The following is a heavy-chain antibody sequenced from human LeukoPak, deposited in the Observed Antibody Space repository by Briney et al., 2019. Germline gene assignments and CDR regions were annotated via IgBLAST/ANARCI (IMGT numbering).Heavy chain of an antibody. CDR1: GFTFSSYW. D-gene: IGHD6-6*01. CDR3: AREVYSSSSSR. CDR2: IKQDGSEK. V-gene: IGHV3-7*01. Sequence: GGSLRLSCAASGFTFSSYWMSWVRQAPGKGLEWVANIKQDGSEKYYVDSVKGRFTTSRDNAKNSLYLQMNSPRAEDTAVYYCAREVYSSSSSRWGQGTLVTVSS. J-gene: IGHJ4*02.